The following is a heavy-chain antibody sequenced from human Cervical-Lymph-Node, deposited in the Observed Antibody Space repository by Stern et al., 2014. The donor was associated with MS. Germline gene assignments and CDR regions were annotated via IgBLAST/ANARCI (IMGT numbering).Heavy chain of an antibody. CDR3: AGSYSGSYKELDY. CDR2: IIPIVRAT. J-gene: IGHJ4*02. CDR1: GGPLTSYA. Sequence: QMQLVQSGAVVRQPGSSVKVSCKASGGPLTSYAISWVRQAPGQGLEWMGGIIPIVRATTYAQKFQGRVTITADESTSTGYMELSSLRSEDTALYYCAGSYSGSYKELDYWGRGTLVTVSS. V-gene: IGHV1-69*01. D-gene: IGHD1-26*01.